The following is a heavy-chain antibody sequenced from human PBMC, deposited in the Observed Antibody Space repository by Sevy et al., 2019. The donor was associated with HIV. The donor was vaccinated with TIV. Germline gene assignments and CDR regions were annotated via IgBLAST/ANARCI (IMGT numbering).Heavy chain of an antibody. CDR3: ARWSRNGSGSYSKAYYFDY. J-gene: IGHJ4*02. V-gene: IGHV3-30-3*01. D-gene: IGHD3-10*01. CDR1: VFTFSSYA. Sequence: GGSLRLSCAASVFTFSSYAMHWVRQAPGKGLEWVAVISYDGSNKYYADSVKGRFTISRDNSKNTLYLQMNSLRAEDTAVYYCARWSRNGSGSYSKAYYFDYWGQGTLVTVSS. CDR2: ISYDGSNK.